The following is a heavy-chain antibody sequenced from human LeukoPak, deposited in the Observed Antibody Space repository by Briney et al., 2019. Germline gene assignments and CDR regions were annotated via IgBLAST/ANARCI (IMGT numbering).Heavy chain of an antibody. V-gene: IGHV3-21*01. CDR3: ATRNYCSSTSCRSHYYYYGMDV. CDR2: ISSSSSYI. D-gene: IGHD2-2*01. Sequence: PGGSLRLSCAASGFTFSSYSMNWVRQAPGKGLEWVSSISSSSSYIYYADSVKGRFTISRDNAKNSLYLQMNSLRAEDTAVYYCATRNYCSSTSCRSHYYYYGMDVWGQGTTVTVSS. CDR1: GFTFSSYS. J-gene: IGHJ6*02.